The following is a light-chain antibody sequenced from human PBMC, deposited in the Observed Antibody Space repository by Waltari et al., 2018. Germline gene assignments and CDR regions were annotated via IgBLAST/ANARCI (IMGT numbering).Light chain of an antibody. J-gene: IGKJ1*01. Sequence: EIVVTQSPATLSLSPGERATLPCRASENVDTNIAWYQQKPGQPPRLLISGASTRATDIPPRFSGSGSGTKFTLSISSLQSEDFAVYYCHQYKNWPPWTFGQGTKVEIK. V-gene: IGKV3-15*01. CDR1: ENVDTN. CDR2: GAS. CDR3: HQYKNWPPWT.